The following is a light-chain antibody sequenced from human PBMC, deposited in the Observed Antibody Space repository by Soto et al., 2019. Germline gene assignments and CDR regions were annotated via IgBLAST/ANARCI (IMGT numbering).Light chain of an antibody. CDR1: QRIDTW. V-gene: IGKV1-5*03. CDR3: QQYETFSPWT. CDR2: KAT. J-gene: IGKJ1*01. Sequence: DIQMTQSPSILSASVGDRVTITCRASQRIDTWLDWYQQKPGTAPKLLIYKATTLQSGVPSRFSGSGSGTEFNLAISRLEPDDFATYYCQQYETFSPWTFGQGTKVDIK.